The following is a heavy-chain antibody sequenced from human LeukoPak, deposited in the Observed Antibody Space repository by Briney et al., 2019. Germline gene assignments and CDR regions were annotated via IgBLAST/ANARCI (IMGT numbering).Heavy chain of an antibody. CDR3: ARVGRFLEWLHDAFDI. CDR2: ISAYNGNT. D-gene: IGHD3-3*01. V-gene: IGHV1-18*01. Sequence: ASVKVSCKASGYTFTSYGISWVRQDPGQGLEWMGWISAYNGNTNYAQKLQGRVTMTTDTSTSTAYMELRSLRSDDTAVYYCARVGRFLEWLHDAFDIWGQGTMVTVSS. CDR1: GYTFTSYG. J-gene: IGHJ3*02.